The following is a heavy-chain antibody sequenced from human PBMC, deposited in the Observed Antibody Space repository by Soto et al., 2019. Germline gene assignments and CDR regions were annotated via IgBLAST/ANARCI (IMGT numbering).Heavy chain of an antibody. Sequence: QVQLVESGGGAVQPGESLRLSCVASGFDFTYYAMHWVRQAPGKGLESVAAMSSDGGKIHHPDSVKGRFTIYREKSKNAPYVQMVRLGKEDTAVYFCAKDEGVGGNLGFFGYWGEGALVSVSS. CDR3: AKDEGVGGNLGFFGY. J-gene: IGHJ4*02. D-gene: IGHD3-10*01. CDR1: GFDFTYYA. CDR2: MSSDGGKI. V-gene: IGHV3-30*18.